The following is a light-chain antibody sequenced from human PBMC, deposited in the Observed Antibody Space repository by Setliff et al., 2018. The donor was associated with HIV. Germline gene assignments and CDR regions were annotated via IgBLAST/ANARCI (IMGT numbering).Light chain of an antibody. CDR1: SNDVGGYNY. J-gene: IGLJ1*01. CDR3: SSFWSSNTHV. CDR2: EVT. V-gene: IGLV2-14*01. Sequence: QSALTQPASVSGSPGQSITITCTGTSNDVGGYNYVYWYQQHPGKAPKLMIYEVTNRPSGFSYRFSGSKSGNTSSLTISGLQAEDEADSYCSSFWSSNTHVFGTGTKVT.